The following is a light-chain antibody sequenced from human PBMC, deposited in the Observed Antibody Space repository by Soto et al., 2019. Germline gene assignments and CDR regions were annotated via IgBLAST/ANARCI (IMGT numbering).Light chain of an antibody. J-gene: IGLJ1*01. V-gene: IGLV1-40*01. CDR3: GTWDDSLFSFV. CDR1: TSNIGAHYD. CDR2: GYI. Sequence: QSVLTQPPSVSGAPGQRVTIACTGTTSNIGAHYDVHWYQHIPGTAPKLLIYGYIHRPSGVPDRFSGSKSDTSASLAITGLQAGDEAVYYCGTWDDSLFSFVFGPGTKVTVL.